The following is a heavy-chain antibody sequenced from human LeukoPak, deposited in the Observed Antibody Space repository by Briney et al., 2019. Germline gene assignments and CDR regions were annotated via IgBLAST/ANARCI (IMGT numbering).Heavy chain of an antibody. D-gene: IGHD2-2*01. Sequence: PSETLSLTCAVYGGSFSGYYWSWIRQPPGKGLEWIGEINHSGSTNYNPSLKSRVTISVDTSKNQFSLKLSSVTAADTAVYYCARGYQLLFNWFDPWGQGTLVTVSS. CDR3: ARGYQLLFNWFDP. J-gene: IGHJ5*02. CDR1: GGSFSGYY. CDR2: INHSGST. V-gene: IGHV4-34*01.